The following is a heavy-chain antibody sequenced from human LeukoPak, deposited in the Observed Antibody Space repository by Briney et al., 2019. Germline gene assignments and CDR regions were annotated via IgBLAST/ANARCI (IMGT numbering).Heavy chain of an antibody. CDR3: AKDQVYYDSSGYILDN. D-gene: IGHD3-22*01. Sequence: PGGSLRLSCAASGFTFSSYAMHWVRQAPGKGLEWVAVISYDGSNKYYADSVKGRFTISRDNAKNSLYLQMNSLRAEDTALYYCAKDQVYYDSSGYILDNWGQGTLVTVSS. V-gene: IGHV3-30*04. CDR1: GFTFSSYA. CDR2: ISYDGSNK. J-gene: IGHJ4*02.